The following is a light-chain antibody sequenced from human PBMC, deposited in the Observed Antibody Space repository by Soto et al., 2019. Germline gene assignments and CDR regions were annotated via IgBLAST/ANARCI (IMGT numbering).Light chain of an antibody. V-gene: IGLV2-14*03. CDR1: SSDIGSYNH. CDR3: ISYTDRQSYL. CDR2: AVS. J-gene: IGLJ1*01. Sequence: QSALTQPASVSGSPGQSITISCSGTSSDIGSYNHVAWYQQFPGKSPKLVIYAVSARPPGVSDRFSGSKSGSAASLTISGLQTEDEADYYCISYTDRQSYLFGTWTKVTVL.